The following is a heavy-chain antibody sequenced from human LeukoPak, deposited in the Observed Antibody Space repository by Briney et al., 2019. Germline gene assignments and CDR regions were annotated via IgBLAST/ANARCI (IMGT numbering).Heavy chain of an antibody. CDR2: INPNSGGT. J-gene: IGHJ4*02. CDR1: GYTFTGYY. V-gene: IGHV1-2*02. CDR3: ARPLNPGIAVAGMDPYYFDY. D-gene: IGHD6-19*01. Sequence: ASVKVSCKASGYTFTGYYMHWVRQAPGQGLEWMGWINPNSGGTNYAQKFQGRVTMTRDTSISTAYMELSRLRSDDTAVYYCARPLNPGIAVAGMDPYYFDYWGQGTLVTVSS.